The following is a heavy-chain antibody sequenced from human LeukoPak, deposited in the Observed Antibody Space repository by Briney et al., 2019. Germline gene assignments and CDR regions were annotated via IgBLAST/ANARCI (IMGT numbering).Heavy chain of an antibody. Sequence: ASVKVSCKASGYTFTGYFLHWVRQAPGQGLEWMGWINPNSGGTNYAQKFQGRVTMTRDTSISTAYMELSRLRSDDTAVYYCASKRSSSSWYEWFDPWGQGTLVTVSS. V-gene: IGHV1-2*02. CDR3: ASKRSSSSWYEWFDP. D-gene: IGHD6-13*01. CDR1: GYTFTGYF. J-gene: IGHJ5*02. CDR2: INPNSGGT.